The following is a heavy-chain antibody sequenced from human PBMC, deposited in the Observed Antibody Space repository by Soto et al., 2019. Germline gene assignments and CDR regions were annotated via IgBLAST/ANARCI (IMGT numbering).Heavy chain of an antibody. D-gene: IGHD3-3*01. J-gene: IGHJ6*02. CDR2: ISSSSSYI. V-gene: IGHV3-21*01. CDR3: ARDQVRHYDFWSGYRSYYYGMDV. Sequence: PGGSLRLSCAASGFTFSSYAMTWVRQAPGKGLEWVSAISSSSSYIYYADSVKGRFTISRDNAKNSLYLQMNSLRAEDTAVYYCARDQVRHYDFWSGYRSYYYGMDVWGQGTTVTVSS. CDR1: GFTFSSYA.